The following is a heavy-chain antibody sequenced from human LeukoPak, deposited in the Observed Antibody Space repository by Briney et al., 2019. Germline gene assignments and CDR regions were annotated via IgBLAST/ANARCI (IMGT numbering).Heavy chain of an antibody. CDR2: IYYSEST. D-gene: IGHD6-6*01. J-gene: IGHJ4*02. V-gene: IGHV4-61*08. CDR1: GGSISSGGYY. CDR3: ARSSIAARPDY. Sequence: PSETLSLTCTVSGGSISSGGYYWSWIRQPPGKGLEWIGYIYYSESTNYNPSLKSRVTISVDTSKNQFSLKLSSVTAADTAVYYCARSSIAARPDYWGQGTLVTVSS.